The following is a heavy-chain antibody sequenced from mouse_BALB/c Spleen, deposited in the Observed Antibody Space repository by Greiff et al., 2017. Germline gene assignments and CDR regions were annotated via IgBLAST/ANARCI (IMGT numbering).Heavy chain of an antibody. CDR3: AKLGRGFAY. CDR1: GYTFTSYW. J-gene: IGHJ3*01. D-gene: IGHD4-1*01. CDR2: INPSTGYT. V-gene: IGHV1-7*01. Sequence: VQLQQSGAELAKPGASVKMSCKASGYTFTSYWMHWVNQRPGQGLEWIGYINPSTGYTEYNQKFKDKATLTADKSSSTAYMQLSSLTSEDSAVYYCAKLGRGFAYWGQGTLVTVSA.